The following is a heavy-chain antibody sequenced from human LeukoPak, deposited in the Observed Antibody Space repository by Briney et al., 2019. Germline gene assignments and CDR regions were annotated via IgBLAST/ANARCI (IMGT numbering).Heavy chain of an antibody. Sequence: ASVKVSCKASGYTFTSFGISWVRQAPGQGLEWMGWISAYNGNTNYAQKLQGRVTMTTDTSTSTAYMELRSLRSDDTAVYYCARDDRDFWSGYYPFDPWGQGTLVTVSS. CDR1: GYTFTSFG. V-gene: IGHV1-18*01. CDR2: ISAYNGNT. J-gene: IGHJ5*02. D-gene: IGHD3-3*01. CDR3: ARDDRDFWSGYYPFDP.